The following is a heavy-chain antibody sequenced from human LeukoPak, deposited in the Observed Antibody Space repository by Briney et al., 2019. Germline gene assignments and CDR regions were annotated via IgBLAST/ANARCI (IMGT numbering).Heavy chain of an antibody. D-gene: IGHD2-2*01. CDR3: ARDMGGYCSSTSCYVGLDY. V-gene: IGHV3-33*01. Sequence: PGGSLRLSCAASGFTFSSYGMHWVRHAPGKGLEWVAVIWYDGSNKYYADSVKGRFTISRDNSKNTLYLQMNSLRAEDTAVYYCARDMGGYCSSTSCYVGLDYWGQGTLVTVSS. CDR1: GFTFSSYG. CDR2: IWYDGSNK. J-gene: IGHJ4*02.